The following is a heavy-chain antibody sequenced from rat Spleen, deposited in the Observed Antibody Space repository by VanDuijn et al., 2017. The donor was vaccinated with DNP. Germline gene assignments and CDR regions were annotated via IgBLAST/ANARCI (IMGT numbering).Heavy chain of an antibody. J-gene: IGHJ2*01. V-gene: IGHV5-25*01. CDR1: GFTFSDYN. CDR3: ARGGIGTTNFDY. D-gene: IGHD1-5*01. Sequence: EVQLVESGGGLVQPVRSLKLSCAASGFTFSDYNMAWIRQVPGKGLEWVASITSSGGSTYYPDSVKGRFTISRDNAKNTLYLQMNSLRSEDTATYYCARGGIGTTNFDYWGQGVMVTVSS. CDR2: ITSSGGST.